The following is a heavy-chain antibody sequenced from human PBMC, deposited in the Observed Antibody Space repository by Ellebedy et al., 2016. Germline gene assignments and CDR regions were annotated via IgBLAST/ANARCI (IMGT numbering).Heavy chain of an antibody. D-gene: IGHD2-2*01. CDR2: INPNSGGT. J-gene: IGHJ3*02. CDR3: ARDSLTYHDAFDI. CDR1: GYTFTGYY. V-gene: IGHV1-2*02. Sequence: ASVKVSCXASGYTFTGYYMHWVRQAPGQGLEWMGWINPNSGGTNYAQKFQGRVTMTRDTSISTAYMELSRLRSDDTAVYYCARDSLTYHDAFDIWGQGTMVTVSS.